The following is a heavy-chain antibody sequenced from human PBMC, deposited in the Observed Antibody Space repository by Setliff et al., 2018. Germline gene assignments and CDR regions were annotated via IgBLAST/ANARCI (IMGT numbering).Heavy chain of an antibody. Sequence: PGGSLRLSCAASGFSLSDHYVDWVRQAPGKGLEWVGRIKSAADGGTIEYAAAVNGRFTVSRDDSKNTLFLQMNSLKTEDTALYYCTTDWSRGDSGNYLRLDYWGPGTLVTVSS. CDR2: IKSAADGGTI. D-gene: IGHD3-10*01. CDR1: GFSLSDHY. V-gene: IGHV3-15*01. CDR3: TTDWSRGDSGNYLRLDY. J-gene: IGHJ4*02.